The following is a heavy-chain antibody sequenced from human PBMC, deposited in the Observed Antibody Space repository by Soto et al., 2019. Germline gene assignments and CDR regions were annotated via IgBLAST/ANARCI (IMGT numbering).Heavy chain of an antibody. CDR1: GYTFTSYD. CDR3: ARGSSSSGDAFDI. V-gene: IGHV1-8*01. D-gene: IGHD6-6*01. Sequence: ASVKVSCKASGYTFTSYDINSVRQATGQGREGMGWMNPNRGNIGYAQKFQGRVTMTRNTSISQAYMELSNLRSEDTAVYYCARGSSSSGDAFDIWGQGKMVIV. J-gene: IGHJ3*02. CDR2: MNPNRGNI.